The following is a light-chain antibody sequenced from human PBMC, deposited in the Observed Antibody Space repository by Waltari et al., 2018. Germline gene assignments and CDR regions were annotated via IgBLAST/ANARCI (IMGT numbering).Light chain of an antibody. Sequence: QLVLTQSPSASASLGASVKLTCTLSRGHSNYAIAWHQQQPKKGPRYLMKLNSDGSHTKGDGIPYRFSGSSSGAERILTISSLQSEDEGDYYCQTWDTDIHVVFGGGTSLTVL. CDR2: LNSDGSH. CDR1: RGHSNYA. V-gene: IGLV4-69*01. J-gene: IGLJ2*01. CDR3: QTWDTDIHVV.